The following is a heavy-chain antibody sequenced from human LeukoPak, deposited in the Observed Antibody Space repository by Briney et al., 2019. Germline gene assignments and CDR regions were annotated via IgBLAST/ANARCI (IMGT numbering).Heavy chain of an antibody. V-gene: IGHV1-8*01. CDR2: MNLNSGNT. D-gene: IGHD3-9*01. CDR1: GYTFTSYD. J-gene: IGHJ3*02. Sequence: ASVKVSCKASGYTFTSYDINWVRQATGQGVEWMGWMNLNSGNTGYAQKFQGRVTMTRNTSISTAYMELSSLRSEDTAEYYCARVVVLRYLCGVQIFDIWGQKTMVTVSS. CDR3: ARVVVLRYLCGVQIFDI.